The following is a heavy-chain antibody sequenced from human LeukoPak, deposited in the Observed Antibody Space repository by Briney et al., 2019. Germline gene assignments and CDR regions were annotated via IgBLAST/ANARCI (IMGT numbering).Heavy chain of an antibody. Sequence: PGRSLRLSCAASGFTFSSYGMHWVRQAPGKGLEWVAVISYDGSNKYYADSVKGRFTISRDNSKNTLCLQMNSLRAEDTAVYYCAKQATGSFDYWGQGTLVTVSS. CDR3: AKQATGSFDY. D-gene: IGHD5-12*01. V-gene: IGHV3-30*18. J-gene: IGHJ4*02. CDR2: ISYDGSNK. CDR1: GFTFSSYG.